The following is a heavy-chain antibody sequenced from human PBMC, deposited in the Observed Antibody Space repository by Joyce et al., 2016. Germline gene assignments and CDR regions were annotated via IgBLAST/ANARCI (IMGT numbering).Heavy chain of an antibody. Sequence: QVQLVQSGSELKKPGASVKVSCKASGYIFNRYAMNWVRQAPGQGPEWMGGINTNSGNPTYAQGFTGRCVFSLDTSVSTAYLQISSLKAEDTAVYYCARDFTRRGTFGGEFDYWGQGTLVTVSS. V-gene: IGHV7-4-1*02. CDR3: ARDFTRRGTFGGEFDY. CDR1: GYIFNRYA. J-gene: IGHJ4*02. CDR2: INTNSGNP. D-gene: IGHD3-16*01.